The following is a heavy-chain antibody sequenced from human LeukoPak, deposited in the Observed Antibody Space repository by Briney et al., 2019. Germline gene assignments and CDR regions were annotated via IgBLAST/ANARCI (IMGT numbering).Heavy chain of an antibody. V-gene: IGHV1-18*01. J-gene: IGHJ5*02. CDR3: ARSGDGNWFDP. CDR2: ISAYNGNT. CDR1: GYTFTSYG. D-gene: IGHD7-27*01. Sequence: ASVKVSRKTSGYTFTSYGIGWVRQAPGQGLEWMGWISAYNGNTNYAQKLQGRVTMTTDTSTSTVYMELRSLRSDDTAVYYCARSGDGNWFDPWGQGTLVTVSS.